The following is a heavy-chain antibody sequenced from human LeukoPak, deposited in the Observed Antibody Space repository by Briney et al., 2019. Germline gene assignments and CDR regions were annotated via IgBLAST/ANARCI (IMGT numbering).Heavy chain of an antibody. CDR1: GGSFSGYY. V-gene: IGHV4-34*01. J-gene: IGHJ5*02. CDR3: ARGRIAVAGAVTGNNWFDP. Sequence: PSETLSLTCAVYGGSFSGYYWSWIRQPPGKGLEWIGEINHSGGTNYNPSLKSRVTISVDTSKNQFSLKLSSVTAADTAVYYCARGRIAVAGAVTGNNWFDPWGQGTLVTVSS. CDR2: INHSGGT. D-gene: IGHD6-19*01.